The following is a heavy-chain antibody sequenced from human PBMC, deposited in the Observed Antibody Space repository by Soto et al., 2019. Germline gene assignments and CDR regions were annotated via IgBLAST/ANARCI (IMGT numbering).Heavy chain of an antibody. J-gene: IGHJ4*02. CDR1: GFTFSSYA. D-gene: IGHD4-17*01. CDR2: ISGSGGST. CDR3: AKDHYGDYVRDY. V-gene: IGHV3-23*01. Sequence: EVQLLESGGGLVQPGGSLRLSCAASGFTFSSYAMSWVRQAPGKGLELVSAISGSGGSTYYADSVKGRFTISRDTSKNTLYLQMNSLRAEDTAVYYCAKDHYGDYVRDYWGQGTLVTVSS.